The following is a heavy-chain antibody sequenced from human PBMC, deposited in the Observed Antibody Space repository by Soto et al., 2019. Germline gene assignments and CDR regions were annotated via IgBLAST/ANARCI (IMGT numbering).Heavy chain of an antibody. D-gene: IGHD6-19*01. J-gene: IGHJ4*02. CDR2: INPSGGST. V-gene: IGHV1-46*01. CDR3: ARDRPRIAVAGRFDY. Sequence: ASVKVSCKASGYTFTSYYMHWVRQAPGQGLEWMGIINPSGGSTSYAQKFQGRVTMTTDTSTSTAYMELRSLRSDDTAVYYCARDRPRIAVAGRFDYWGQGTLVTVSS. CDR1: GYTFTSYY.